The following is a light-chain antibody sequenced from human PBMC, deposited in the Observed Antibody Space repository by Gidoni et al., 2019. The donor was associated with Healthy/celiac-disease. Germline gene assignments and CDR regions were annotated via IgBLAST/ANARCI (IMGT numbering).Light chain of an antibody. J-gene: IGKJ4*01. CDR1: QSVSSY. V-gene: IGKV3-11*01. CDR3: QQHSNWPLT. CDR2: DAS. Sequence: EIVLTQSPATLSLSPGERATLSCGASQSVSSYLAWYQQTPGQAPRLLIYDASNRATGIPARFSGSGSGTDFTLTVSSLEPEDFAVYYCQQHSNWPLTFGGGTKVEIK.